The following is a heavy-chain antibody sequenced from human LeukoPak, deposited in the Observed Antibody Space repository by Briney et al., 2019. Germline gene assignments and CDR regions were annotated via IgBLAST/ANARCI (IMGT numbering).Heavy chain of an antibody. J-gene: IGHJ4*02. CDR2: IKPDGTEK. V-gene: IGHV3-7*01. CDR1: KFTFSSYW. D-gene: IGHD6-25*01. CDR3: ARDGPKAGIEY. Sequence: PGGSLRLSCAASKFTFSSYWMSWVRQTPAKGLEWVANIKPDGTEKYYVDSVKGRFTISRDNAKNSLYLQMNSLRAEDTAVYYCARDGPKAGIEYWGQGTLVTVSS.